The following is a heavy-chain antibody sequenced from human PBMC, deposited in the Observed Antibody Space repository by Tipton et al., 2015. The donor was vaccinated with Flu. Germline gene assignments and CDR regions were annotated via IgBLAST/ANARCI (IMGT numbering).Heavy chain of an antibody. CDR1: GFTFSNAR. CDR3: TAGVGLTDHDY. Sequence: GSLRLSCVASGFTFSNARMSWVRQAPGKGLEWVGRIKSKTDGGTRDFPAPVKGRFAISRDDSKNTVYLQMDSLKTEDTAVYYCTAGVGLTDHDYWGQGTLVTVSS. V-gene: IGHV3-15*01. D-gene: IGHD3-3*01. J-gene: IGHJ4*02. CDR2: IKSKTDGGTR.